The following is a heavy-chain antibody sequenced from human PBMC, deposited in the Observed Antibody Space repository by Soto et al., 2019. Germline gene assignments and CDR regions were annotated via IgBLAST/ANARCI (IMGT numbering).Heavy chain of an antibody. V-gene: IGHV5-10-1*01. CDR2: IDPSDCYT. J-gene: IGHJ6*02. CDR1: GYSFTSYW. Sequence: GESLKISCKGSGYSFTSYWISCVLQMPGKGLEWMERIDPSDCYTNYSPSFQGHVTISADKSISTAYLQWSSLKASDTAMYYCAPPDSSGYSPPQDYGMDVWGQGTTVTVS. CDR3: APPDSSGYSPPQDYGMDV. D-gene: IGHD3-22*01.